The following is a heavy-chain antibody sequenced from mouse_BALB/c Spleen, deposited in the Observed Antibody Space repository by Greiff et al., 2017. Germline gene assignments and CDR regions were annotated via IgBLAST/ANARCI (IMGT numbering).Heavy chain of an antibody. CDR1: GYSFTGYY. J-gene: IGHJ4*01. Sequence: LVKTGASVKISCTASGYSFTGYYMHWVKQSHGKSLEWIGYISCYNGATSYNQKFKGKATFTVDTSSSTAYMQFNSLTSEDSAVYYCARWGDYDDYAMDYWGQGTSVTVSS. D-gene: IGHD2-4*01. CDR3: ARWGDYDDYAMDY. V-gene: IGHV1S34*01. CDR2: ISCYNGAT.